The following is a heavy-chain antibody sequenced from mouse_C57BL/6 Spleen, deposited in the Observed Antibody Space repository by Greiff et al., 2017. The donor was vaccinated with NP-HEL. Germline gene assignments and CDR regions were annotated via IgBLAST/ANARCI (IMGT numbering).Heavy chain of an antibody. Sequence: EVQLVESGGGLVQPGGSLSLSCAASGFTLTDYYMSWVRQPPGKALEWLGFIRNKANGDTTEYSAAVKGRLTISRDNSQSILYLQMNALRAKDSATYYCARSGYDYDEFAYWGQGTLVTVSA. J-gene: IGHJ3*01. CDR3: ARSGYDYDEFAY. CDR1: GFTLTDYY. CDR2: IRNKANGDTT. V-gene: IGHV7-3*01. D-gene: IGHD2-4*01.